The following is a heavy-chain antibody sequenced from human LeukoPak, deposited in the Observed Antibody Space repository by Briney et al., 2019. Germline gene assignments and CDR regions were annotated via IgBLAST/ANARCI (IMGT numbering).Heavy chain of an antibody. D-gene: IGHD2-2*01. CDR2: IYYSGST. V-gene: IGHV4-59*01. CDR1: GGSISSYY. J-gene: IGHJ4*02. CDR3: ARRRGYCSSTSCYWDYFDY. Sequence: PSETLSPTCTVSGGSISSYYWSWIRQPPGKGLEWIGYIYYSGSTNYNPSLKSRVTISVDTSKNQFSLKLSSVTAADTAVYYCARRRGYCSSTSCYWDYFDYWGQGTLVTVSS.